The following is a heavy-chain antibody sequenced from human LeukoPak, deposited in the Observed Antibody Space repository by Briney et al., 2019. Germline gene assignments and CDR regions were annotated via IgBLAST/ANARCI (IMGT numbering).Heavy chain of an antibody. CDR2: IYPGDSDT. D-gene: IGHD6-13*01. J-gene: IGHJ4*02. V-gene: IGHV5-51*01. CDR1: GYSFTSYW. CDR3: ARGPYSSSWRFYFDY. Sequence: GESLKISCKGSGYSFTSYWIGWVRQMPGKGLEWMGFIYPGDSDTRYSPSFQGQVTISADKSISTAYLQWSSLKASDTAMYYCARGPYSSSWRFYFDYWGQGTLVTVSS.